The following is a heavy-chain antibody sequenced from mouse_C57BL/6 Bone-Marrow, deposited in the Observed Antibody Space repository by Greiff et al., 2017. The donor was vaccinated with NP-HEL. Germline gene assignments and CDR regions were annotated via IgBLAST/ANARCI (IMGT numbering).Heavy chain of an antibody. CDR1: GFPFSNYW. V-gene: IGHV6-3*01. D-gene: IGHD3-1*01. Sequence: EVQVVASGGGLVHPGGSMKLSCVASGFPFSNYWMNWVRQSPETGLEWVAQIRLKSDNYATHSAESVKGRFTISRDDSKSSVYLQMNNLRAEDTGIYYCTVRGAYWGQGTLVTVSA. J-gene: IGHJ3*01. CDR3: TVRGAY. CDR2: IRLKSDNYAT.